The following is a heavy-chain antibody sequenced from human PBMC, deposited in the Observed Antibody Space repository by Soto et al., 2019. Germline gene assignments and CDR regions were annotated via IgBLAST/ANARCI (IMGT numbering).Heavy chain of an antibody. V-gene: IGHV1-69*02. D-gene: IGHD5-12*01. CDR2: IIPILGIA. J-gene: IGHJ6*03. Sequence: GASVKVSCKASGGTFSSYTISWVRQAPGQGLEWMGRIIPILGIANYAQKFQGRVTITADKSTSTAYMELSSLRSEDTAVYYFVFSGLVATTDYYYYMDVWGKGTTVTVSS. CDR1: GGTFSSYT. CDR3: VFSGLVATTDYYYYMDV.